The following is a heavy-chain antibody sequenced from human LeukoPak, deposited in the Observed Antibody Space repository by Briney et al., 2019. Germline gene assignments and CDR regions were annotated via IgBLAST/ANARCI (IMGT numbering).Heavy chain of an antibody. D-gene: IGHD4-23*01. CDR2: ICYNGNT. CDR3: ARHPSWPDYGGAFDY. V-gene: IGHV4-59*08. J-gene: IGHJ4*02. CDR1: GGSISSYY. Sequence: SETLSLTCTVSGGSISSYYWSWIRQPPGKGLEWIAYICYNGNTKNNPSLNSRVTISVDMSKNQFSLNLNSVTAADTAVYYCARHPSWPDYGGAFDYWGQGTLVIVSS.